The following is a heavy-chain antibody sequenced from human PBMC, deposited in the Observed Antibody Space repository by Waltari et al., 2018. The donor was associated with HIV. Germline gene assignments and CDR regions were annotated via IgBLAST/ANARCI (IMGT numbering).Heavy chain of an antibody. D-gene: IGHD3-10*02. CDR1: VLPFSTDP. CDR3: ARQQLGSGALDL. J-gene: IGHJ4*02. CDR2: ISSGTSYI. Sequence: DVQLVESGGGLVKPGGSLRLSCTASVLPFSTDPMNWVRQAPGKGLEWVSSISSGTSYIYYADSVTGRFTVSRDNAKNSLFLQMNSLRADDTAVYYCARQQLGSGALDLWGQGTLVTVSS. V-gene: IGHV3-21*02.